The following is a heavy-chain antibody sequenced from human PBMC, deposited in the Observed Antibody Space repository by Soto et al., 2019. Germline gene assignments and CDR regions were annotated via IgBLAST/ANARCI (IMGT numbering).Heavy chain of an antibody. Sequence: GGSLRLSCVVSGFTFSDYSMSWIRQAPGKGLEWLAFIDSRGRTLSYADSVRGRFTISRDNAENSVYLQMDSLRADDTAVYYGASRAARNYIDSWGQGNSVTVSS. J-gene: IGHJ4*02. CDR1: GFTFSDYS. D-gene: IGHD6-6*01. CDR2: IDSRGRTL. V-gene: IGHV3-11*01. CDR3: ASRAARNYIDS.